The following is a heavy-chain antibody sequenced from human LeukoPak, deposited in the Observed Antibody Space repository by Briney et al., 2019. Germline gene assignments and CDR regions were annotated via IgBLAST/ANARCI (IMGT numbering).Heavy chain of an antibody. CDR3: ARAVSSSWYDSYYVDV. CDR2: ISGSGDNT. CDR1: GFTFSSHG. V-gene: IGHV3-23*01. Sequence: GGSLRLSCAASGFTFSSHGMSWVRQAPGKGLEWVSTISGSGDNTYYADSVKGRFTISRDNAKNSLYLQMNSLRAEDTAVYYCARAVSSSWYDSYYVDVWGKGTTVTISS. J-gene: IGHJ6*03. D-gene: IGHD6-13*01.